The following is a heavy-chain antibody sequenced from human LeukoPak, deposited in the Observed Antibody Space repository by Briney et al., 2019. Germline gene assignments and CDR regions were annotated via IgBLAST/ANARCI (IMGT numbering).Heavy chain of an antibody. V-gene: IGHV3-11*04. CDR3: ATSRVFDY. Sequence: PGGSLRLSCVTSGFTFSDYFMNWIRQTPGKGLEWLSFINSDGNNIYYTDSVKGRFTISRDNAKQTLYLEMNNLRLDDTAIYYCATSRVFDYWGQGTLVTVSS. J-gene: IGHJ4*02. CDR1: GFTFSDYF. CDR2: INSDGNNI.